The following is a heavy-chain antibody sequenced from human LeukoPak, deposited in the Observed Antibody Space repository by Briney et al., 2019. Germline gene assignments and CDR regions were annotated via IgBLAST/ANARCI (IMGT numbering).Heavy chain of an antibody. Sequence: ASVKVSCKASGGTFSSYAISWVRQAPGQGLERMGGIIPIFDTANYAQKFQGRVTITADESTSTAYMELSSLRSEDTAVYYCARGPFTYYDILTGWSKNYYYYGMDVWGKGTTVTVSS. D-gene: IGHD3-9*01. CDR2: IIPIFDTA. J-gene: IGHJ6*04. V-gene: IGHV1-69*13. CDR1: GGTFSSYA. CDR3: ARGPFTYYDILTGWSKNYYYYGMDV.